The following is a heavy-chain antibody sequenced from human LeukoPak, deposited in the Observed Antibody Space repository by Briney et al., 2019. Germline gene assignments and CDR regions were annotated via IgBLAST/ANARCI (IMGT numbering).Heavy chain of an antibody. Sequence: ASVKVSCKASGYSFTSYDINWVRQAPGQGFEWVGWMNPNSGNTGHAQEFQGRVTMTRDTSMSTAYMELSSLRYEDTAVYYCAGNYGSGSFDYWGQGTLVTVSS. V-gene: IGHV1-8*01. CDR2: MNPNSGNT. J-gene: IGHJ4*02. CDR1: GYSFTSYD. CDR3: AGNYGSGSFDY. D-gene: IGHD3-10*01.